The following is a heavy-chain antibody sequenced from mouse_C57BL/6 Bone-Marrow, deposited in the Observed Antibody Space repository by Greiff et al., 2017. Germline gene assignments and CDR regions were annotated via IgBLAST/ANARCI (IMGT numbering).Heavy chain of an antibody. Sequence: EVMLVESGEGLVKPGGSLKLSCAASGFTFSSYAMSWVRQTPEKRLEWVAYISSGGDYIYYADTVKGRFTISRDNARNTLYLQMSSLKSEDTAMYYCTRDPGDDGYYVGYFDYWGQGTTLTVSS. D-gene: IGHD2-3*01. CDR3: TRDPGDDGYYVGYFDY. V-gene: IGHV5-9-1*02. CDR1: GFTFSSYA. CDR2: ISSGGDYI. J-gene: IGHJ2*01.